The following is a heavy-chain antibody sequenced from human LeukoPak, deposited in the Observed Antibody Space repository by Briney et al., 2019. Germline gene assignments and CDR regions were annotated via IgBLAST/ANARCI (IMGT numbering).Heavy chain of an antibody. V-gene: IGHV4-59*01. D-gene: IGHD4-23*01. CDR3: ARESLGGDYGGNSAAFDI. CDR1: GGSISSYY. Sequence: SETLSLTCTVSGGSISSYYWGWIRQPPGKGLEWIGYIYYSGSTNYNPSLKSRVTISVDTSKNQFSLKLSSVTAADTAVYYCARESLGGDYGGNSAAFDIWGQGTMVTVSS. CDR2: IYYSGST. J-gene: IGHJ3*02.